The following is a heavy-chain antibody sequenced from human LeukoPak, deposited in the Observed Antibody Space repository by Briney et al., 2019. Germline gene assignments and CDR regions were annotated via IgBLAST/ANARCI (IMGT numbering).Heavy chain of an antibody. Sequence: GGSLRLSCAASGFTVSSSYMTWVRQAPGKGLEWVSVIYSGGTTYYADSVKGRFTISRDNSKKIVYLQMDSLRVDDTAVYYCARGGYQPYYYMDVWGTGTTVTVSS. V-gene: IGHV3-66*01. CDR3: ARGGYQPYYYMDV. D-gene: IGHD2-2*01. CDR2: IYSGGTT. J-gene: IGHJ6*03. CDR1: GFTVSSSY.